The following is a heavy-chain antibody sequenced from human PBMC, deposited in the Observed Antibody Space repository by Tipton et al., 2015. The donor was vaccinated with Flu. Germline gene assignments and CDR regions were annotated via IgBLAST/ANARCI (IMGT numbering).Heavy chain of an antibody. CDR1: GFTFNSYE. J-gene: IGHJ4*02. V-gene: IGHV3-48*03. D-gene: IGHD7-27*01. CDR3: ATLTGDDY. Sequence: GSLRLSCAASGFTFNSYEMNWVRLAPGKGLEWLSYISSSGTTISYADSVKGRFTISRDNAKNSLYLQMNSLRAEDTAVYYCATLTGDDYWGQGTLVTVSS. CDR2: ISSSGTTI.